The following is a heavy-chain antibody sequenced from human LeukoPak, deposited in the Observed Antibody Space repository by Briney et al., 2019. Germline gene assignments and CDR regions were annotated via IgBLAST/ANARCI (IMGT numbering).Heavy chain of an antibody. CDR1: GFTFSSYE. J-gene: IGHJ4*02. Sequence: PGGSLRLSCAASGFTFSSYEMNWVRQAPGKGLEWISYISSSGSTIYYADSVKGRFTISRDNAKNSLYLQMNSLRAVDTAVYYCARLMVTATSDYWGQGTLVTVSS. CDR3: ARLMVTATSDY. V-gene: IGHV3-48*03. D-gene: IGHD2-21*02. CDR2: ISSSGSTI.